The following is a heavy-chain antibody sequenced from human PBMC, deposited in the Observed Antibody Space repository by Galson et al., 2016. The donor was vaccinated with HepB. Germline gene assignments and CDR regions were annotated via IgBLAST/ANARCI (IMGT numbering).Heavy chain of an antibody. D-gene: IGHD2-15*01. CDR2: ISPYNSNT. Sequence: SVKVSCKASGYTFSSYGITWVRQAPGQGLQWMGVISPYNSNTNYAQKFQGGVTMTTDTSTSTAYMELRSLTSDDTAVYYCARDSNPYIVVVAAAKTYGMDVWGQGTTVTVSS. CDR3: ARDSNPYIVVVAAAKTYGMDV. CDR1: GYTFSSYG. V-gene: IGHV1-18*04. J-gene: IGHJ6*02.